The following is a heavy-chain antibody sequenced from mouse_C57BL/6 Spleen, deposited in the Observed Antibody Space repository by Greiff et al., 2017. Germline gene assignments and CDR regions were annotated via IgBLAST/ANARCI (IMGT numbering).Heavy chain of an antibody. D-gene: IGHD1-1*01. J-gene: IGHJ3*01. Sequence: VQLQQPGAELVKPGASVKLSCKASGYTFTSYWMQWVKQRPGQGLEWIGEIDPSDSYTNYNQKFKGKATLTVDTSSSTAYMQLRSLTSEDSAVYYCAPITTVVASPFAYGGQGTLVTVSA. V-gene: IGHV1-50*01. CDR1: GYTFTSYW. CDR2: IDPSDSYT. CDR3: APITTVVASPFAY.